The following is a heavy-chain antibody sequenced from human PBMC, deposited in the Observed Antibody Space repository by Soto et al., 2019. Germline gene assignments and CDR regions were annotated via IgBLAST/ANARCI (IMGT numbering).Heavy chain of an antibody. D-gene: IGHD3-3*01. CDR2: ISGSGGST. CDR1: GFTFSSYA. J-gene: IGHJ3*01. V-gene: IGHV3-23*01. Sequence: GGSLRLSCAASGFTFSSYAMSWVRQAPGKGLEWVSAISGSGGSTYYADSVKGRFTISRDNSKNTLYLQMNSLRAEDTAVYYCAKGTHTIFGVVTNAFDXWGQWTMVTVS. CDR3: AKGTHTIFGVVTNAFDX.